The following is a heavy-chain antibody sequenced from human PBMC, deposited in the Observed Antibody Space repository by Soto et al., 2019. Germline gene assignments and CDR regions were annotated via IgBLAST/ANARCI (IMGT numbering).Heavy chain of an antibody. CDR2: IYSGGST. V-gene: IGHV3-66*01. Sequence: EVQLVESGGGLVQPGGSLRLSCAASGFTVSSNYMSWVRQAPGKGLEWVSVIYSGGSTYYADSVKGRLTIPRDNSKNKLYLQMNSLRAEDTAVYYCAREQYSSSSRCFDYWAREPWSPSPQ. CDR1: GFTVSSNY. CDR3: AREQYSSSSRCFDY. D-gene: IGHD6-6*01. J-gene: IGHJ4*02.